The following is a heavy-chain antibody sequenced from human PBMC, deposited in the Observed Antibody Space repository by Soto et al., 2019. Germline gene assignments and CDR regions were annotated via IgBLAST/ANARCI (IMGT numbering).Heavy chain of an antibody. CDR2: IWSDGSDE. J-gene: IGHJ4*02. CDR3: VRGNWFASSAGWGGGFDF. V-gene: IGHV3-33*03. Sequence: QVQLVESGGGVVQPARSLRLSCAASGFNFSDSGMHWVRQAPGKGLEWVAVIWSDGSDEDYADSVKGRFSISRDNSERKLYLQINSLRAEDTAVYYCVRGNWFASSAGWGGGFDFWGQGTLVTVSA. D-gene: IGHD3-16*01. CDR1: GFNFSDSG.